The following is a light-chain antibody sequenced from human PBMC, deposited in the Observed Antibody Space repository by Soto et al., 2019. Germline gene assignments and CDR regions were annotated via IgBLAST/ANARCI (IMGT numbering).Light chain of an antibody. CDR1: QSVDTC. Sequence: DIQMTQSPSALSASVGDTVTITCRASQSVDTCLAWYQQKPGKPPHLLIYKASRLETGVPSRFSGSGSVTDYPLTITGLQPDDFATYYCQQFYRVPWTFGQGTRVEI. CDR3: QQFYRVPWT. J-gene: IGKJ1*01. V-gene: IGKV1-5*03. CDR2: KAS.